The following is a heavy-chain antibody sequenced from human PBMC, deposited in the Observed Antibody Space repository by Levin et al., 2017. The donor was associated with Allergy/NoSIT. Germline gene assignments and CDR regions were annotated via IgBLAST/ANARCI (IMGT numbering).Heavy chain of an antibody. CDR3: ASPIQPITFGGVIVDY. D-gene: IGHD3-16*02. V-gene: IGHV3-11*01. Sequence: PGGSLRLSCAASGFTFSDYYMSWIRQAPGKGLEWVSYISSSGSTIYYADSVKGRFTISRDNAKNSLYLQMNSLRAEDTAVYYCASPIQPITFGGVIVDYWGQGTLVTVSS. J-gene: IGHJ4*02. CDR1: GFTFSDYY. CDR2: ISSSGSTI.